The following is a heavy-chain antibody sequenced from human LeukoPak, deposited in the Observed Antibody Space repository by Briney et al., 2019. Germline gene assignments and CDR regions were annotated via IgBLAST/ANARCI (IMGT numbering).Heavy chain of an antibody. V-gene: IGHV4-59*08. CDR2: IYYSGST. D-gene: IGHD3-22*01. J-gene: IGHJ5*02. Sequence: PSGTLSLTCDVSGGSITQTNYWTWVRQPPGKGLEWIGYIYYSGSTNYNPSLKSRVTISVDTSKNQFSLKLSSVTAADTAMYYCARHWDSSAYLNWFDPWGQGTLVSVSS. CDR1: GGSITQTNY. CDR3: ARHWDSSAYLNWFDP.